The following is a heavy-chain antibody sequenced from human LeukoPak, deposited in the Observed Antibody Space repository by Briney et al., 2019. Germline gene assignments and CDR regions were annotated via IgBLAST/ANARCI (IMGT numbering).Heavy chain of an antibody. CDR3: ARDNPKYCSGGSCYSGAFDI. V-gene: IGHV3-33*01. Sequence: GGSLRLSCAASGFAFSNYAMHWVRQAPGKGLEWVAVIWYDGSNKYYADSVKGRFTISRDNSKNTLYLQMNSLRAEDTAVYYCARDNPKYCSGGSCYSGAFDIWGQGTMVTVSS. CDR2: IWYDGSNK. J-gene: IGHJ3*02. CDR1: GFAFSNYA. D-gene: IGHD2-15*01.